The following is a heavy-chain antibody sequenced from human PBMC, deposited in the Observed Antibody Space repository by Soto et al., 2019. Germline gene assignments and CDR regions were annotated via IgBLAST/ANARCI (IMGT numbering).Heavy chain of an antibody. CDR1: GDSVSSNSAG. CDR2: TYYRSKWYY. Sequence: PSQTLSLTCAITGDSVSSNSAGWSWVRQSPSRGLEWLGRTYYRSKWYYEYAVSVRGRITIIPDTSKNQYSLQLNSVTPEDTAVYFCARGEQYSGRIFDYWGQGTLVTVSS. J-gene: IGHJ4*01. D-gene: IGHD1-26*01. CDR3: ARGEQYSGRIFDY. V-gene: IGHV6-1*01.